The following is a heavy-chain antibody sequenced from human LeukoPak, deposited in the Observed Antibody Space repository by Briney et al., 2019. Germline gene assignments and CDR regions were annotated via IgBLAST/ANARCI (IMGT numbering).Heavy chain of an antibody. V-gene: IGHV4-38-2*02. D-gene: IGHD4-17*01. CDR1: GYSISSGYY. CDR3: ARDWDDYGGYVARRAFDI. J-gene: IGHJ3*02. Sequence: PSETLSLTCTVSGYSISSGYYWGWIRQPPGKGLEWIGSIYHSGSTYYNPSLKSRVTTSVDTTKNQFSLKLSSVTAADTAVYYCARDWDDYGGYVARRAFDIWGQGTMVTVSS. CDR2: IYHSGST.